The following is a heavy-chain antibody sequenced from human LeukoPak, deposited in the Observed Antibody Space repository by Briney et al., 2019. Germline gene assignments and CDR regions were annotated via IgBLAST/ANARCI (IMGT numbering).Heavy chain of an antibody. Sequence: ASVKVSCKASGYTFTGYYMHWVRQAPGQGLEWMGWINPNSGGTNYAQKFQGRVTMTRDTSISTAYMELSRLRSDDTAAYYCASDPEFSSGWFYYWGQGTLVTVSS. V-gene: IGHV1-2*02. D-gene: IGHD6-19*01. CDR2: INPNSGGT. J-gene: IGHJ4*02. CDR1: GYTFTGYY. CDR3: ASDPEFSSGWFYY.